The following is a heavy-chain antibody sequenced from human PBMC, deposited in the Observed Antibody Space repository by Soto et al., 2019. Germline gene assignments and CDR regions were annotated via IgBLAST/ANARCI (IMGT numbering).Heavy chain of an antibody. J-gene: IGHJ4*02. V-gene: IGHV3-48*02. CDR3: AREGSRYSSGWSNYFDD. CDR2: ISSSSSTI. Sequence: PGGSLRLSCAASGFTFSSYSMNWVRQAPGKGLEWVSYISSSSSTIYYADSVKGRFTISRDNAKNSLYLQMNSLRDEDTAVYYCAREGSRYSSGWSNYFDDCGQGTLVTVPS. D-gene: IGHD6-19*01. CDR1: GFTFSSYS.